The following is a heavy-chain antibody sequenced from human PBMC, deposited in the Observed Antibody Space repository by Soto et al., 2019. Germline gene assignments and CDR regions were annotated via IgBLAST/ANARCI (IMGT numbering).Heavy chain of an antibody. V-gene: IGHV3-9*01. CDR2: ISWNSGSI. J-gene: IGHJ6*02. Sequence: PGGSLRLSCAASGFTFDDYAMHWVRQAPGKGLEWVSGISWNSGSIGYADSVKGRFTISRDNSKNTLYLQMNSLRAEDTAVYYCARDKAPYSSSSRYYYYGMDVWGQGTTVTVSS. CDR3: ARDKAPYSSSSRYYYYGMDV. D-gene: IGHD6-6*01. CDR1: GFTFDDYA.